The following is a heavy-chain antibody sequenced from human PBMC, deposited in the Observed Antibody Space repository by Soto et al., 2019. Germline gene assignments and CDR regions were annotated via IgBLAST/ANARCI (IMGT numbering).Heavy chain of an antibody. Sequence: QVQLQASGPRLVKPSETLSLTCTVSGASTSGYYWNWVRLAPGKGPERIAYTYYTGLTNHGPSLRRRVTISADTSKSQFSLQLTSVTATDTSMYDCAAQSGRNYFGMDISGEGTTFTVSS. V-gene: IGHV4-59*12. J-gene: IGHJ6*03. CDR3: AAQSGRNYFGMDI. CDR1: GASTSGYY. D-gene: IGHD3-10*01. CDR2: TYYTGLT.